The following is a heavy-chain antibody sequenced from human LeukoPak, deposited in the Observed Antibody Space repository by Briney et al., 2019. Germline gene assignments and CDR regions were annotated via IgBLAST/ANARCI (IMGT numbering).Heavy chain of an antibody. Sequence: MPSETLSLTCTVSGGSVNTVSYYWNWIRRPPGKGLEWIGYIYYNGNTNYSPSLKSRVTMSVDTSKNLFSLKVSSVTAADTAVYYCARGRSNYYGMDVWGQGTTVTVSS. J-gene: IGHJ6*02. CDR3: ARGRSNYYGMDV. CDR1: GGSVNTVSYY. V-gene: IGHV4-61*01. D-gene: IGHD1-26*01. CDR2: IYYNGNT.